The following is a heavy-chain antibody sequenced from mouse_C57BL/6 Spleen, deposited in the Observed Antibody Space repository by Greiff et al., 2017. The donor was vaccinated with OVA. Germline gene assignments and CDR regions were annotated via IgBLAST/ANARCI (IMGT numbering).Heavy chain of an antibody. CDR3: ARFDWFAY. CDR1: GYTFTSYW. CDR2: IDPSDSYT. J-gene: IGHJ3*01. V-gene: IGHV1-69*01. Sequence: VQLQQPGAELVMPGASVKLSCKASGYTFTSYWMHWVKQRPGQGLEWIGEIDPSDSYTNYNQKFKGKSTLTVDKSSSTAYMQLSSLTSEDSAVYYWARFDWFAYWGQGTLVTVSA.